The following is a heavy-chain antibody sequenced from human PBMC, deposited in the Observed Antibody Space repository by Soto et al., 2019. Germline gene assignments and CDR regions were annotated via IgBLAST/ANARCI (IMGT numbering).Heavy chain of an antibody. CDR3: ASRQSSPWFDP. J-gene: IGHJ5*02. CDR1: GGSISSSSYY. Sequence: QLKLQESGPGLVKPSETLSLTCTVSGGSISSSSYYWGWIRQPPGKGLEWIGNIYYIGSTYYNPSVNRRAPISVDTSKNPFSLTLNSVTAADTTVYYCASRQSSPWFDPWGQGTLVTVSS. V-gene: IGHV4-39*01. CDR2: IYYIGST. D-gene: IGHD2-15*01.